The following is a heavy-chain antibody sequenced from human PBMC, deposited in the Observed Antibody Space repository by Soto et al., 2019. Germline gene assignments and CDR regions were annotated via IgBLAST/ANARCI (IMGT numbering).Heavy chain of an antibody. D-gene: IGHD6-6*01. J-gene: IGHJ3*02. CDR1: GFTFSSYS. CDR2: ISSSSSYI. Sequence: PGGSLRLSCAASGFTFSSYSMNWVRQAPGKGLEWVSSISSSSSYIYYADSVKGRFTISRDNAKNSLYLQMNSLRAEDTAVYYCARVEGASGSSRDLAAFDIWGQGTMVTVSS. V-gene: IGHV3-21*01. CDR3: ARVEGASGSSRDLAAFDI.